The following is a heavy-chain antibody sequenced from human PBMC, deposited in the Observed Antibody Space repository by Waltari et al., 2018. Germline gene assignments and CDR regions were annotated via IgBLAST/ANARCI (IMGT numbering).Heavy chain of an antibody. V-gene: IGHV3-9*01. D-gene: IGHD6-6*01. CDR2: ISWNSGRI. CDR1: GSTFDDYA. Sequence: EVQLVESGGDLVQPGRSLRPSCAASGSTFDDYAMYWVRQAPGRGLGWVSGISWNSGRIGYADSVKGRFTISRDSAKNSLYLQMNSLRAEDTALYYCAKDRAYSSSSLWFDPWGQGTLVTVSS. J-gene: IGHJ5*02. CDR3: AKDRAYSSSSLWFDP.